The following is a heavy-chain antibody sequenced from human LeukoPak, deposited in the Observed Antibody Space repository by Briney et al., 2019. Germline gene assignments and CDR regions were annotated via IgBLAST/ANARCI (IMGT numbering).Heavy chain of an antibody. CDR1: GYSISSGYY. J-gene: IGHJ4*02. Sequence: PSETLSLTCAVSGYSISSGYYWNWIRQSPGKGLEWIGEINHSGSTNYNPSLKSRVTISVDTSKNQFSLKLSSVTAADTAVYYCARGRATYDFWSGYLFDYWGQGTLVTVSS. CDR2: INHSGST. CDR3: ARGRATYDFWSGYLFDY. V-gene: IGHV4-34*01. D-gene: IGHD3-3*01.